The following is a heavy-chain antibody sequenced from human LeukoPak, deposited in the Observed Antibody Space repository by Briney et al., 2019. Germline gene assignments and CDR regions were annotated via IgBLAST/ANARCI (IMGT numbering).Heavy chain of an antibody. D-gene: IGHD3-10*01. CDR2: ISGSGGST. CDR3: AKGITMVRGVPPHFDY. Sequence: GGSLRLSRAASGFTFSSYAMSWVRQAPGKGLEWVSVISGSGGSTDYADSVKGRFTISRDNSKNTLYLQMNSLRAEDTAVYYCAKGITMVRGVPPHFDYWGQGTLVTVSS. CDR1: GFTFSSYA. J-gene: IGHJ4*02. V-gene: IGHV3-23*01.